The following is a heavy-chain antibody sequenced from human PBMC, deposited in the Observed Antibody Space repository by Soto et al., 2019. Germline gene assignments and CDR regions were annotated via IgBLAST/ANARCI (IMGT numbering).Heavy chain of an antibody. CDR1: GFTFSSYG. J-gene: IGHJ4*02. CDR2: IWYDGSNK. V-gene: IGHV3-33*01. Sequence: GGVLRLSCAASGFTFSSYGMHWVRQAPGKGLEWVAVIWYDGSNKYYADSVKGRFTISRDNSKNTLYLQMNSLRAEDTAVYYCARDPLRTVIVLMVYAISLSAFDYWGQGTLVTVSS. D-gene: IGHD2-8*01. CDR3: ARDPLRTVIVLMVYAISLSAFDY.